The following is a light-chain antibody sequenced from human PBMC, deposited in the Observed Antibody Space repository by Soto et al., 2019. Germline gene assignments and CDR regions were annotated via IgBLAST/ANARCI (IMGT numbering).Light chain of an antibody. J-gene: IGKJ4*01. Sequence: EIVLTQSPGTLSLSPGERATLSCRASQSVSSSYLAWYQQKPGQAPRLLIYGASSRATGIPDRFSGSGSGTGFTLPLSRLEPEDFAVYYCQQYGSSPLTFGGGTKVEIK. CDR1: QSVSSSY. V-gene: IGKV3-20*01. CDR3: QQYGSSPLT. CDR2: GAS.